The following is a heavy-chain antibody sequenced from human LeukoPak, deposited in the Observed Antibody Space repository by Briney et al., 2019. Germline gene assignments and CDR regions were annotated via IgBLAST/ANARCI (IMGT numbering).Heavy chain of an antibody. D-gene: IGHD4-23*01. CDR1: VGSFSGYY. Sequence: PSETLSLTCAVYVGSFSGYYWSWIRPPPGKGLEWIGEINHSGSTNYNPSLKSRVTISVDTSKNQCSLKLSSVTAADTAVYYCASRAGGNTAGVVWGQGTLVTVSS. V-gene: IGHV4-34*01. CDR3: ASRAGGNTAGVV. J-gene: IGHJ4*02. CDR2: INHSGST.